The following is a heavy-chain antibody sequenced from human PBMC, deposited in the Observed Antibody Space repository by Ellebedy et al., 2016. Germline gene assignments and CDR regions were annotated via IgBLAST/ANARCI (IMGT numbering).Heavy chain of an antibody. CDR3: ARDGSGRGYYYYYGMDV. CDR2: IYYSGST. J-gene: IGHJ6*02. V-gene: IGHV4-39*07. CDR1: GGSISSSSYY. Sequence: SETLSLXCTVSGGSISSSSYYWGWIRQPPGKGLEWIGSIYYSGSTYYNPSLKSRVTISVDTSKNQFSLKLSSVTAADTAVYYCARDGSGRGYYYYYGMDVWGQGTTVTVSS. D-gene: IGHD3-10*01.